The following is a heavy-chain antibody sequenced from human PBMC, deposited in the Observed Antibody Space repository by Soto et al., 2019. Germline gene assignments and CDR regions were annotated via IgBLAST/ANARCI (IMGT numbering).Heavy chain of an antibody. J-gene: IGHJ4*02. CDR3: ARGSRDYYDSGGYSPFDQ. V-gene: IGHV3-30-3*01. CDR1: GFSFIGYA. CDR2: ISYDGDNK. D-gene: IGHD3-22*01. Sequence: PVGSLRLSCAASGFSFIGYAIHWVRQAPGKGLEWVAVISYDGDNKYYADSVTGRFTISRDNSENTLYLQMNSLRAEDTAVYYCARGSRDYYDSGGYSPFDQWGQGTLVTVSS.